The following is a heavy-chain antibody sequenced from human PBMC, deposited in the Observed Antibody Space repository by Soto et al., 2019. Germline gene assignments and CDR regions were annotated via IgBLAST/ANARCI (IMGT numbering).Heavy chain of an antibody. Sequence: EVHLLESGGGLVQTGGSLRLSCAASGFTFSGYAMTWVRQAPGKGLHWVATITNSGDTTYYADSVKGRFIISRDNSKDTMFLQMNSLRAEDTAIYYFAKAAGDSGYFYVDYWGKGTLVAVSS. CDR3: AKAAGDSGYFYVDY. V-gene: IGHV3-23*01. CDR1: GFTFSGYA. J-gene: IGHJ4*02. D-gene: IGHD3-22*01. CDR2: ITNSGDTT.